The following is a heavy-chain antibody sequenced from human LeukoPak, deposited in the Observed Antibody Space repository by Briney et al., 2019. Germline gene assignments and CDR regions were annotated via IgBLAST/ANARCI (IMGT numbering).Heavy chain of an antibody. CDR2: MSSSGST. CDR1: GGSISRYY. Sequence: PSETLSLTCTVSGGSISRYYWSWIRQPPGKGLEWIGDMSSSGSTNYNPSLKSRVTISVDTSKNQFSLQLSSVTAADTAVYYCARLGPYGDDTYYMDVWGKGTTVTVSS. V-gene: IGHV4-4*09. J-gene: IGHJ6*03. CDR3: ARLGPYGDDTYYMDV. D-gene: IGHD4-17*01.